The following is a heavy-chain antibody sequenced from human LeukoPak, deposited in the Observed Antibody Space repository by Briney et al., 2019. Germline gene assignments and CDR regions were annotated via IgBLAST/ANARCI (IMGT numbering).Heavy chain of an antibody. V-gene: IGHV1-3*01. J-gene: IGHJ5*02. D-gene: IGHD3-10*01. Sequence: ASVNVSCKASGYTFTSYAMHWVRQAPGQRLEWMGWINAGNGNTKYSQKFQGRVTITRDTSASTAYMELSSLRSEDTAVYYCARDPSYYYGSGSYYDPWGQGTLVTVSS. CDR3: ARDPSYYYGSGSYYDP. CDR2: INAGNGNT. CDR1: GYTFTSYA.